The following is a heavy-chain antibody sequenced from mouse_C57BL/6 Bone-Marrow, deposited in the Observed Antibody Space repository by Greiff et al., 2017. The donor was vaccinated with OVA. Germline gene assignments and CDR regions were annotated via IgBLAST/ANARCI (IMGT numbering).Heavy chain of an antibody. D-gene: IGHD3-2*02. Sequence: QVQLQQPGAELVMPGASVKLSCKASGYTFTSYWMHWVKQRPGQGLEWIGEIDPSASYTTYNQKFKGKSTLTVDKSSSTAYMQLSSLTSEDSAVYYCASETAQAFYAMDYWGQGTSVTVSS. J-gene: IGHJ4*01. CDR3: ASETAQAFYAMDY. CDR1: GYTFTSYW. V-gene: IGHV1-69*01. CDR2: IDPSASYT.